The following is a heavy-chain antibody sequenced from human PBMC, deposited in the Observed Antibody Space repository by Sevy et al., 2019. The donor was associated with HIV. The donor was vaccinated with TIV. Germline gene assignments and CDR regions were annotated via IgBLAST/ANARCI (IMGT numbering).Heavy chain of an antibody. V-gene: IGHV4-34*01. CDR3: AMSRSSSRRGPDKRYNWFDP. CDR2: INQRGST. Sequence: SQTLSLTCAVYGGSFSGYYWSWIRQPPGKGLEWIGEINQRGSTNYNPSLKSRVTISVDTSKNQFSLKLSSVTAADTAVYYCAMSRSSSRRGPDKRYNWFDPWGQGTLVTVSS. J-gene: IGHJ5*02. CDR1: GGSFSGYY. D-gene: IGHD6-6*01.